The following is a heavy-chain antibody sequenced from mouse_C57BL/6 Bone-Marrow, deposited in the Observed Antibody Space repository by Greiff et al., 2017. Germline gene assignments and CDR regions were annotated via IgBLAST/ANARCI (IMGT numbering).Heavy chain of an antibody. D-gene: IGHD1-1*01. V-gene: IGHV5-17*01. CDR1: GFTFSDYG. J-gene: IGHJ1*03. CDR3: ARTGSSNWYFDV. Sequence: EVKLVESGGGLVKPGGSLKLSCAASGFTFSDYGMHWVRQAPEQGLEWVAYISSGSSTIYYADTVKGRFTISRDNAKNTLFLQMPRLRAEDTAMYYCARTGSSNWYFDVWGTGTTVTVSS. CDR2: ISSGSSTI.